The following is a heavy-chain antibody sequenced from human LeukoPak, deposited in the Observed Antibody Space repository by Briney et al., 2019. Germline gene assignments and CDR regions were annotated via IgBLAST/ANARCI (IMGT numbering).Heavy chain of an antibody. CDR1: GFTFSDYY. CDR2: ISSSGSTI. Sequence: GESLRLSCAASGFTFSDYYMSWIRHAQGTGQERVSYISSSGSTIYYAVSVKGRFTISSDNAKNSLYLQMNSLRAEDTAVYYCARTYYYGSGSYYMNYWGQGTLVTVSS. CDR3: ARTYYYGSGSYYMNY. J-gene: IGHJ4*02. V-gene: IGHV3-11*04. D-gene: IGHD3-10*01.